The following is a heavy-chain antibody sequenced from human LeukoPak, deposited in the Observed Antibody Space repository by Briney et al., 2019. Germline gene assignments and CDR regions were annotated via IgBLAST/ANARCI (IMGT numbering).Heavy chain of an antibody. Sequence: TGGSLRPSCAASGFALSSHWMTWVRQVPGRGPEWVANVNRDGSETYYLDSAKGRFTISKDNAKNSLYLQMNSLRAEDTALYHCARNNGMDVWGQGTTVIVSS. CDR3: ARNNGMDV. V-gene: IGHV3-7*03. CDR2: VNRDGSET. CDR1: GFALSSHW. J-gene: IGHJ6*02.